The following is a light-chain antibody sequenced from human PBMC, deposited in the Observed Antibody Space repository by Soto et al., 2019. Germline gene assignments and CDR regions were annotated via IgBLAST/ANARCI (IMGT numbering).Light chain of an antibody. Sequence: EVELTQSPATLTLSPGETATLSCRASQNINNFLGWYQQKPGQAPRLLIYDSDKRATGIPARFSGSGYGTDFPLTISSLEPEDFAVYHCQQRSRWPPYTFGQGTKVEIK. J-gene: IGKJ2*01. CDR3: QQRSRWPPYT. CDR1: QNINNF. CDR2: DSD. V-gene: IGKV3-11*01.